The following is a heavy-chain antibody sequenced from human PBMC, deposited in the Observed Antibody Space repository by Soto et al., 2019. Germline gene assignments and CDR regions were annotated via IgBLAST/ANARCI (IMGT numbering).Heavy chain of an antibody. J-gene: IGHJ4*02. D-gene: IGHD5-12*01. V-gene: IGHV4-39*01. CDR1: GGSISSSSYY. CDR2: IYYSGST. CDR3: ARLDYAAGWLQLPYFDY. Sequence: QLQLQESGPGLVKPSETLSLTCTVSGGSISSSSYYRGWIRQPPGKGLEWIGSIYYSGSTYYNPSLKSRVTISVDTSKNQFSLKLSSVTAADTAVYYCARLDYAAGWLQLPYFDYWGQGTLVTVSS.